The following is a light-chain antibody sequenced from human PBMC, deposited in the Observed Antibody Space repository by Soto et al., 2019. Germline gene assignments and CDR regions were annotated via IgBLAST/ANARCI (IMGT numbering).Light chain of an antibody. Sequence: QSALTQPASVSGSPGQSITISCTGTSSDVGGYDYVSWYQQHPGKAPKLMIYEVSNRPSGVSNRFSGSKSDNTASLTISGLQAEDEADYYCSSYTGSSTIFGSGTKVTVL. CDR3: SSYTGSSTI. J-gene: IGLJ1*01. CDR2: EVS. V-gene: IGLV2-14*01. CDR1: SSDVGGYDY.